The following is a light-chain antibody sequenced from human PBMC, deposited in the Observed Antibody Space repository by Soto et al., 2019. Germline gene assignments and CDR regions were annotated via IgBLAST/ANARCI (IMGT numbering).Light chain of an antibody. J-gene: IGKJ2*01. CDR2: GAS. CDR3: QLYDNSLYT. CDR1: QSVSSNY. Sequence: EIVLTQSPGTLSLSPGERATLSCRASQSVSSNYLAWYQQKPGQAPRLLIYGASTRPTGIPDRFSGSGSGTDFTLTISRLEPEDFAVYYCQLYDNSLYTFGQGTNLDIK. V-gene: IGKV3-20*01.